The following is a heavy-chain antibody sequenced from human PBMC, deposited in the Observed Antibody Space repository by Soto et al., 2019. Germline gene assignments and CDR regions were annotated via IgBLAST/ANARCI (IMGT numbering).Heavy chain of an antibody. J-gene: IGHJ5*02. Sequence: QVQLVESGGGVVQPGRSLRLSCAASGFTFSSYAMHWVRQAPGKGLEWVAVISYDGSNKYYADSVKGRFTISRDNSKNTLYLQMNSLRAEDTAVYYCARDYGDYRGLNWFDPWGQGTLVTVSS. CDR1: GFTFSSYA. CDR2: ISYDGSNK. CDR3: ARDYGDYRGLNWFDP. D-gene: IGHD4-17*01. V-gene: IGHV3-30-3*01.